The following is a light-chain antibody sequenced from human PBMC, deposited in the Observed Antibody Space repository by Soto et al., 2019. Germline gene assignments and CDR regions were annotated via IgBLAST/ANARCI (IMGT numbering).Light chain of an antibody. CDR2: AAS. CDR3: LQHNSYPLT. Sequence: DIQMTQSPSAMSASVGDRVTITCRASQGISSSLAWFQQKPGKVHKRLIYAASSLQRGVPSRFSGSGSGTEFTLTISSMHPEDFATYYCLQHNSYPLTFGQGTKVEIK. V-gene: IGKV1-17*03. J-gene: IGKJ1*01. CDR1: QGISSS.